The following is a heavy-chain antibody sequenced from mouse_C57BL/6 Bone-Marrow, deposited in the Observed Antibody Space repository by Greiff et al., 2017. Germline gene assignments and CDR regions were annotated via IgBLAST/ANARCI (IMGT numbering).Heavy chain of an antibody. CDR1: GYTFTSYC. J-gene: IGHJ2*01. CDR2: IYPCSGNT. D-gene: IGHD1-1*01. Sequence: VQVVEPGAELARPGASVKLSCKASGYTFTSYCISWVKQRPGQGLEWIGAIYPCSGNTNYNEKFKGKATLTGDKSSSTAYMELSSLTSEDAAVYFCAGVGSGSHFDVWGKGTTLTVSS. V-gene: IGHV1-81*01. CDR3: AGVGSGSHFDV.